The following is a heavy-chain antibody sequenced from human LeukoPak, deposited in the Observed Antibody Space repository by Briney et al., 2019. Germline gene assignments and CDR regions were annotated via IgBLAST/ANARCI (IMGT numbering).Heavy chain of an antibody. Sequence: SETPSLTSAVSGDSIRSSNGWRCVPQPPAKEQKWMGEIYHSGSTNYNPSLKSRDTISVDKSKNQFSLKLNSVTAADTAVYYCARDLLGDYGSGSYSFDYWGQGTLVTVSS. V-gene: IGHV4-4*02. D-gene: IGHD3-10*01. CDR2: IYHSGST. CDR3: ARDLLGDYGSGSYSFDY. CDR1: GDSIRSSNG. J-gene: IGHJ4*02.